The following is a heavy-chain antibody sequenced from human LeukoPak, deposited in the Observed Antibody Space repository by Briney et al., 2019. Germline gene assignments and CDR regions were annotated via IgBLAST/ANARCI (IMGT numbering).Heavy chain of an antibody. Sequence: PGGSLRLSCAASGFTFSSYAMSWVRQAPGKGLEWVSAISGSGGSTYYADSVKGRFTISRDNSKNTLYLQMNSLRAEDTAVYYCARDLWDGYNLDSDYWGQGTLVTVSS. CDR1: GFTFSSYA. CDR2: ISGSGGST. D-gene: IGHD5-24*01. CDR3: ARDLWDGYNLDSDY. V-gene: IGHV3-23*01. J-gene: IGHJ4*02.